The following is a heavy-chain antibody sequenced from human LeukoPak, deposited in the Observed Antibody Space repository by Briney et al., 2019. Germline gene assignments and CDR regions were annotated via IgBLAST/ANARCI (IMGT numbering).Heavy chain of an antibody. CDR3: ARDQDGIAVAGFDY. J-gene: IGHJ4*02. CDR1: GFTFSSYS. CDR2: ISSSSSYI. Sequence: PGGSLRLSCAASGFTFSSYSMNWVRQAPGKGLEWVSSISSSSSYIYYADSVKGRFTISRDNAKNSLYLQMNSLRAEDTAVYYCARDQDGIAVAGFDYWGQGTLVTVSS. D-gene: IGHD6-19*01. V-gene: IGHV3-21*01.